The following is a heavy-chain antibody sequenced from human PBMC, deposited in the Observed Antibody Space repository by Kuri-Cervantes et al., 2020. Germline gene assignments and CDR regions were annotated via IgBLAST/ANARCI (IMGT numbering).Heavy chain of an antibody. CDR1: GGSINNYY. V-gene: IGHV4-59*01. J-gene: IGHJ4*02. D-gene: IGHD2-15*01. Sequence: SETLSLTCTVSGGSINNYYWSWIRLPPGKGLEWIGYIYSSGSTNYNPSLKSRVTISVDTSKKQFSLKLSSVTAADTAVHYCARVGSRRASHFDYWGQGTLVTVSS. CDR3: ARVGSRRASHFDY. CDR2: IYSSGST.